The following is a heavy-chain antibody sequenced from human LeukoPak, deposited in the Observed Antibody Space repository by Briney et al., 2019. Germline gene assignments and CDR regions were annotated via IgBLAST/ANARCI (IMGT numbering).Heavy chain of an antibody. D-gene: IGHD6-13*01. Sequence: SETLSLTCTVSGGSISSYYWSWIRQPPGKGLEGIGYIYYSGTTNYNPSLKSRVNISVDTSKNQFSLKLSSVTAADTAVYYCARGVYIAAAQYGYWGQGTLVTVSS. CDR1: GGSISSYY. CDR2: IYYSGTT. V-gene: IGHV4-59*01. CDR3: ARGVYIAAAQYGY. J-gene: IGHJ4*02.